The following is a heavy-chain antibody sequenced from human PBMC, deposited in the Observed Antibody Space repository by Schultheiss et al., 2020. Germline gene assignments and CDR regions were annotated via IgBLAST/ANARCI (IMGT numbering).Heavy chain of an antibody. CDR2: ISGSGGST. Sequence: GGSLRLSCAASGFTFSSYGMHWVRQAPGKGLEWVSAISGSGGSTYYADSVKGRFTISRDNAKNSLYLQMNSLRAEDTAVYYCARVGVWVRGVSGHQADAFDIWGQGTMVTVSS. V-gene: IGHV3-21*01. CDR3: ARVGVWVRGVSGHQADAFDI. D-gene: IGHD3-10*01. J-gene: IGHJ3*02. CDR1: GFTFSSYG.